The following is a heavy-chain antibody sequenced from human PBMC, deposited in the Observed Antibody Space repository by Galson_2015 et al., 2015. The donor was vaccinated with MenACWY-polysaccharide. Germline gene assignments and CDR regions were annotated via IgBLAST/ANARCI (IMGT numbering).Heavy chain of an antibody. CDR3: TRGVYYDSSGYYYELNY. D-gene: IGHD3-22*01. Sequence: SLRLSCAASGFRFNDYGMHWVRQAPGKGLEWVAVIWSDGKEIYYADSVKGRFIISRDNSHNTLYLQMSSLRAEDTAVYFCTRGVYYDSSGYYYELNYWGQGT. V-gene: IGHV3-33*01. CDR2: IWSDGKEI. CDR1: GFRFNDYG. J-gene: IGHJ4*02.